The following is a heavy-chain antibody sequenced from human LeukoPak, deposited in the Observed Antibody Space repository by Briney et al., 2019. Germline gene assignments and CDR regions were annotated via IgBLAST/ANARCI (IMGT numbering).Heavy chain of an antibody. CDR2: IKQDGSEK. J-gene: IGHJ4*02. CDR3: ATNPHRDAVY. D-gene: IGHD2-2*01. Sequence: GGSLRLSCAASGFTFNSYWMNWVRQAPGTGLEWVANIKQDGSEKYYVDSVKGRFTISRDNAKNSLYVQLNSLRAEDTAVYYCATNPHRDAVYWGQGTLVTVSS. CDR1: GFTFNSYW. V-gene: IGHV3-7*05.